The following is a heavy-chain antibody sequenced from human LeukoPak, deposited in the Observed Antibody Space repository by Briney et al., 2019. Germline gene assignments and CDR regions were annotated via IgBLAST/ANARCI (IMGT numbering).Heavy chain of an antibody. CDR2: INHSGTT. CDR3: AXXYSSGSYXYTGSFDS. CDR1: GGSFSDYY. D-gene: IGHD3-16*02. J-gene: IGHJ4*02. V-gene: IGHV4-34*01. Sequence: SETLSLTCAVYGGSFSDYYWSWIRQPPGKGLEWIGEINHSGTTNYSPSLKSRVSISVDTSKNQFSLKLNSVTAADAAMYYWAXXYSSGSYXYTGSFDSWGQGMLVNVSS.